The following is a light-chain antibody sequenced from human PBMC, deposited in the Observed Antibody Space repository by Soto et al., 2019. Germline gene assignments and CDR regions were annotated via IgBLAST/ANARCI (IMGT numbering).Light chain of an antibody. CDR1: HSVISN. Sequence: IVMTQSPATLSVSPVEGATLSCRAIHSVISNLASYKQKPGQPPRLLLYGASTSDTGITARFSGSGSGTEFTLPISSLQSADFAVYYCQQYNNWSPITFGQGTRLEIK. CDR3: QQYNNWSPIT. V-gene: IGKV3D-15*01. CDR2: GAS. J-gene: IGKJ5*01.